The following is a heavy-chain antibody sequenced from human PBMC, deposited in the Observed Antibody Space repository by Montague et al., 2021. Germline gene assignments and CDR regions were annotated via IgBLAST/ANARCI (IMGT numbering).Heavy chain of an antibody. CDR1: GGSISSGGYY. V-gene: IGHV4-31*03. Sequence: TLFLTCTVSGGSISSGGYYWSWIRQHPGKGLEWIGYIYYRGSTYYNPSLKSRVSISVDTSKNQFSLKLSSVTAADTAVYYCARVTDSSGYYWGAFDIWGQGTMVTVSS. CDR2: IYYRGST. CDR3: ARVTDSSGYYWGAFDI. D-gene: IGHD3-22*01. J-gene: IGHJ3*02.